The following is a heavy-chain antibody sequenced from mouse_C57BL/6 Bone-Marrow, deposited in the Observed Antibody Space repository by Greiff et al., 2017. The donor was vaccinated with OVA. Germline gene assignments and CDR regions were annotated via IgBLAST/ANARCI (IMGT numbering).Heavy chain of an antibody. J-gene: IGHJ3*01. V-gene: IGHV1-82*01. Sequence: QVQLQQSGPELVKPGASVKISCKASGYAFSSSWMNWVKQRPGKGLEWIGRIYPGDGDTNYNGKFKGKATLTADKSSSTAYMQLSSLTSEDSAVYFCARRAGYSIFAYWGQGTLVTVSA. CDR1: GYAFSSSW. CDR2: IYPGDGDT. CDR3: ARRAGYSIFAY. D-gene: IGHD2-5*01.